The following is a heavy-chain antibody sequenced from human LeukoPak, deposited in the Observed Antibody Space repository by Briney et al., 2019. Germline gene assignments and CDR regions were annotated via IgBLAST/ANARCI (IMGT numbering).Heavy chain of an antibody. CDR2: INPNSGGT. J-gene: IGHJ4*02. D-gene: IGHD6-13*01. V-gene: IGHV1-2*02. CDR1: GYTFTGYY. CDR3: ARAPSGYSSSWYVY. Sequence: HVASVKVSCKASGYTFTGYYMHWVRQAPGQGLEWMGWINPNSGGTNYAQKFQGRVTMTRDTSISTAYMELSRLRSEDTAVYYCARAPSGYSSSWYVYWGQGTLVTVSS.